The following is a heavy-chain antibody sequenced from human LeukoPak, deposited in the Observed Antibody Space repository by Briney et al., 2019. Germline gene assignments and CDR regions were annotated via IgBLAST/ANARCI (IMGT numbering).Heavy chain of an antibody. J-gene: IGHJ6*04. CDR1: GGSFSGCY. V-gene: IGHV4-34*01. CDR3: ARGQTFYGMDV. CDR2: INHSGST. Sequence: SETLSLTCAVYGGSFSGCYWSWIRQPPGKGLEWIGEINHSGSTNYNPSLKSRVTISVDTSKNQFSLKLSSVTAADTAVYYCARGQTFYGMDVWGKGTTVTVSS.